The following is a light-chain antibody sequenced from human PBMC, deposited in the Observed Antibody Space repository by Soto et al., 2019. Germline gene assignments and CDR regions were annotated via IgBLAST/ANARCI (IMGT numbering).Light chain of an antibody. CDR3: QAWDITPAV. J-gene: IGLJ1*01. CDR1: KLGDKF. V-gene: IGLV3-1*01. CDR2: EDY. Sequence: SYELTQPPSVSVSPGQTASITCSGDKLGDKFACWYQQKPGQSPVLVIYEDYKRPSGNPEPFSGSNSRNTATLTIRDTQAMDEADYYCQAWDITPAVFGTGTKVTVL.